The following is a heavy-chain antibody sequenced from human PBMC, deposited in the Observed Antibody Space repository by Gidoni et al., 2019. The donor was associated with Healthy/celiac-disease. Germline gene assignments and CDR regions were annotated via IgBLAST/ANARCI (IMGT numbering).Heavy chain of an antibody. D-gene: IGHD2-2*01. CDR2: ISYDGSNK. V-gene: IGHV3-30-3*02. Sequence: QVQLVESGGGVVQPGRSLRLSCAASGFTFSSYAMHWVRQAPGKGLEWVAVISYDGSNKYYADSVKGRFTISRDNSKNTLYLQMNSLRAEDTAVYYCAKDFSSTSPKGGYWGQGTLVTVSS. CDR3: AKDFSSTSPKGGY. CDR1: GFTFSSYA. J-gene: IGHJ4*02.